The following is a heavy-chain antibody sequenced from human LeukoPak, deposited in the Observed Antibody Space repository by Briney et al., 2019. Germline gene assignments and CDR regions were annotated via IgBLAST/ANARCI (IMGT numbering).Heavy chain of an antibody. CDR2: IKQDGSEK. CDR3: TRRYNYDSSGYYYVRDAFDI. CDR1: GFTFNSYW. Sequence: GGSLRLSCAASGFTFNSYWMTWVRQAPGKGLEWVANIKQDGSEKYYVDSVKGRFTISRDNAKNSLYLQMNSLRAEDTAVYYCTRRYNYDSSGYYYVRDAFDIWGQGTMVTVSS. J-gene: IGHJ3*02. V-gene: IGHV3-7*03. D-gene: IGHD3-22*01.